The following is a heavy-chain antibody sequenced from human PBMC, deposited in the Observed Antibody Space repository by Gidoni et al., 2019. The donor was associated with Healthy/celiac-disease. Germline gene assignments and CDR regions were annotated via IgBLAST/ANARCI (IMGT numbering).Heavy chain of an antibody. CDR2: INHSGST. CDR1: GGSFSGYY. D-gene: IGHD6-6*01. V-gene: IGHV4-34*01. J-gene: IGHJ6*02. CDR3: ARGVAARDYYYYGMDV. Sequence: LSLTCAVYGGSFSGYYWSWIRQPPGKGLEWIGEINHSGSTNYNPSLKSRVTISVDTSKNQFSLKLSSVTAADTAVYYCARGVAARDYYYYGMDVWGQGTTVTVSS.